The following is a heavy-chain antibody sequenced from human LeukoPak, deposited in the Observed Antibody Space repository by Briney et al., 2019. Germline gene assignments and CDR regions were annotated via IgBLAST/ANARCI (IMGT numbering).Heavy chain of an antibody. J-gene: IGHJ4*02. CDR2: ISADNGNT. CDR1: GYTFTSYG. D-gene: IGHD6-19*01. CDR3: ARDRSSGWFRGPTDY. V-gene: IGHV1-18*01. Sequence: ASVKVSCKASGYTFTSYGISWVRQAPRQGLEWMGWISADNGNTNYAQRLQGRVTMTTDTSTSTAYMELRSLRSDDTAVYYCARDRSSGWFRGPTDYWGQGTLVTVSS.